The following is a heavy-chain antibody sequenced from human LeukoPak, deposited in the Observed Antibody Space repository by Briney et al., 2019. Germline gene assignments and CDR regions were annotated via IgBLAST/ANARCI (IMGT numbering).Heavy chain of an antibody. D-gene: IGHD2-2*01. J-gene: IGHJ5*02. CDR3: ATRGYCSGTSCYAPQP. CDR1: GFTVSTNY. V-gene: IGHV3-53*01. CDR2: IYNSDRT. Sequence: GGSLRLSCVASGFTVSTNYMTWVRQSPGKGLEWVSVIYNSDRTYYADSVKGRFTISRDSSKNTLYLQMNSLRAEDTAVYYCATRGYCSGTSCYAPQPWGQGTLVTVSS.